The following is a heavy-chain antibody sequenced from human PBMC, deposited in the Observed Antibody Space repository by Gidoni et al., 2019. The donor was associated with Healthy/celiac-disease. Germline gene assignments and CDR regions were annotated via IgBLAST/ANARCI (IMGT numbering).Heavy chain of an antibody. V-gene: IGHV7-4-1*02. J-gene: IGHJ6*02. Sequence: QVQLVQSGSELKKPGASVKVSCKASGYPFTSYAMNWVLQAPGQGLELMGWINTHTGNPTYAKGLTGRCVCYLDTYVSTAYLQISSLKAEDTAVYYWARADSGYDQRGYYYGMDVWGQGTTVTVSS. CDR2: INTHTGNP. D-gene: IGHD5-12*01. CDR1: GYPFTSYA. CDR3: ARADSGYDQRGYYYGMDV.